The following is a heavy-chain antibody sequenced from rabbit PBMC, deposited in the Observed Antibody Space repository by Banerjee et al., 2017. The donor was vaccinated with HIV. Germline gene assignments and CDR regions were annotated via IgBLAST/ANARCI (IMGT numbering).Heavy chain of an antibody. V-gene: IGHV1S45*01. Sequence: QEQLVESGGGLVQPGASLTLTCTASGFSFSSSYWICWVRQAPGKGLEWIACIYAGGAFDTWYASWAKGRFTISKTSSTTVTLQMTSLTVADTATYFCARDRAGDGSINGYVFNLWGPGTLVTVS. D-gene: IGHD4-2*01. CDR1: GFSFSSSYW. J-gene: IGHJ4*01. CDR2: IYAGGAFDT. CDR3: ARDRAGDGSINGYVFNL.